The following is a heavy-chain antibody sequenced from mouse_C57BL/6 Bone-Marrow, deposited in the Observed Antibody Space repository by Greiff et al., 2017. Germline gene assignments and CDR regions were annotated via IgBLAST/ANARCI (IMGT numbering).Heavy chain of an antibody. Sequence: VQLQQSGAELVKPGASVKMSCKASGYTFTSYWITWVKQRPGQGLGWIGDIYPTSGRTNYNEKFKSKAILTVETSSNTAYMQLSSLTSEDSAVFYCARSGPLGRSFDYWGQGTTLTVSS. V-gene: IGHV1-55*01. D-gene: IGHD4-1*01. J-gene: IGHJ2*01. CDR3: ARSGPLGRSFDY. CDR1: GYTFTSYW. CDR2: IYPTSGRT.